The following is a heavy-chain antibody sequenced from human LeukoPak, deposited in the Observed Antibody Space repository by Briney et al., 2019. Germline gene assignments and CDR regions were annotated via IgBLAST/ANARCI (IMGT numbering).Heavy chain of an antibody. D-gene: IGHD2-15*01. V-gene: IGHV4-61*01. Sequence: SETLSLTCTVSGGSIASDNYFWSWIRQPPGKGLEWIGYIYYSGSTNYNPSLKSRVTISVDTSKNQFSLKLSSVTAADTAVYYCARDDCSGGNCYSDYYYYMDVWGKGTTVTVSS. CDR2: IYYSGST. J-gene: IGHJ6*03. CDR1: GGSIASDNYF. CDR3: ARDDCSGGNCYSDYYYYMDV.